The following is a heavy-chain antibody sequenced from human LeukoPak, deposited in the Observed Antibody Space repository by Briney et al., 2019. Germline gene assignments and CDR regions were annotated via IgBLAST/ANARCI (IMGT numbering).Heavy chain of an antibody. CDR3: AARGDYVDPDY. J-gene: IGHJ4*02. V-gene: IGHV1-58*01. Sequence: SVKVSCKASGFTFTSSAVQWVRQARGQRLEWIGWIVVGRGNTNYAQKFQERVTITRDMSTSTAYMELSSLRSEDTAVYYCAARGDYVDPDYWGQGTLVTVSS. CDR1: GFTFTSSA. CDR2: IVVGRGNT. D-gene: IGHD4-17*01.